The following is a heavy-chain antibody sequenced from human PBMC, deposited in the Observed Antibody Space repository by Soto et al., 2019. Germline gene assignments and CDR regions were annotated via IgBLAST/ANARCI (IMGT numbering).Heavy chain of an antibody. D-gene: IGHD4-17*01. Sequence: GSLRLSCAASGFTVSSNYMSWVRQAPGKGLEWVSVIYSGGSTYYADSVKGRFTISRHNSKNTLYLQMNSLRAEDTAVYYCASLDYGDYGWDAFDIWGQGTMVTVSS. J-gene: IGHJ3*02. CDR1: GFTVSSNY. CDR3: ASLDYGDYGWDAFDI. CDR2: IYSGGST. V-gene: IGHV3-53*04.